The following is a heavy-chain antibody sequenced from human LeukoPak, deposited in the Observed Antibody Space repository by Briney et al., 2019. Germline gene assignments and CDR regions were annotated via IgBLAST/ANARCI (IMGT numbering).Heavy chain of an antibody. CDR3: ARDQSEGS. CDR1: GFTFSSYA. Sequence: GGSLRLSCAASGFTFSSYAMSWVRQAPGKGLEWVAVISYDGSNKYYADSVKGRFTISRDNSKNTLYLQMNSLRAEDTAVYYCARDQSEGSWGQGTLVTVSS. V-gene: IGHV3-30-3*01. J-gene: IGHJ4*02. CDR2: ISYDGSNK.